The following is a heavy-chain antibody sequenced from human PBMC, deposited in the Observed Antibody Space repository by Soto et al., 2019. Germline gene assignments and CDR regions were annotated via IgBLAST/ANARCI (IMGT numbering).Heavy chain of an antibody. CDR3: AKVPGYDYIWGTYYYFDY. CDR2: ISGGGSST. V-gene: IGHV3-23*01. J-gene: IGHJ4*02. Sequence: TGGSLRLSWAASGFTFNNYAMSWVRQAPGKGLEWVSSISGGGSSTYYADSVKGRFTISRDNSKNTIYLQMNSLRAEDTAVYYCAKVPGYDYIWGTYYYFDYWGLGTLVTVS. D-gene: IGHD3-16*01. CDR1: GFTFNNYA.